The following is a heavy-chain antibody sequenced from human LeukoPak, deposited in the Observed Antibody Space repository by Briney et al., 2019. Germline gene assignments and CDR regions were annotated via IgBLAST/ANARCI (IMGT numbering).Heavy chain of an antibody. CDR1: GFSFSTYW. V-gene: IGHV3-7*01. Sequence: PGGSLKLSCLASGFSFSTYWMSWVRQAPGKGLEWVANIKQDGSENYYVDSVKGRFTISRDNAKNSVYLQMYGLRVEDTAVYYCARRSYRGVIGVYYYYYMDVWGKGTPVTVSS. J-gene: IGHJ6*03. D-gene: IGHD3-16*02. CDR3: ARRSYRGVIGVYYYYYMDV. CDR2: IKQDGSEN.